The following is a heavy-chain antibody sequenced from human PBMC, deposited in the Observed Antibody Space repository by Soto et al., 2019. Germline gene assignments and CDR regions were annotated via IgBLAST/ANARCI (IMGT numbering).Heavy chain of an antibody. CDR3: AASENYHKAAY. D-gene: IGHD2-21*01. V-gene: IGHV3-23*01. CDR1: GFTFSDYA. CDR2: INYNGVGT. J-gene: IGHJ4*02. Sequence: GGTLRLSCTGSGFTFSDYAMSWVRQAPVNGLECVSSINYNGVGTYYSYSVKGRFTISRDNSKHKLVMLMNSLRADDAAVYYCAASENYHKAAYWGQVARVTVSS.